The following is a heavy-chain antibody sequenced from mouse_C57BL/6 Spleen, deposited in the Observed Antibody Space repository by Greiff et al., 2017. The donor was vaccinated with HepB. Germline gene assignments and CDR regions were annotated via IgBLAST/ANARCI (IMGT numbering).Heavy chain of an antibody. CDR3: ARGAWD. CDR1: GYAFSSSW. J-gene: IGHJ2*01. V-gene: IGHV1-82*01. Sequence: VKLQQSGPELVKPGASVKISCKASGYAFSSSWMNWVKQRPGKGLEWIGRIYPGDGDTNYNGKFKGKATLTADKSSSTAYMQLSSLTSEDSAVYFCARGAWDWGQGTTLTVSS. CDR2: IYPGDGDT.